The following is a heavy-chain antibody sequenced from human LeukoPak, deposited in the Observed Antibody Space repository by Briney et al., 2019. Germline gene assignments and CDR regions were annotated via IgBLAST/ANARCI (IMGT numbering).Heavy chain of an antibody. V-gene: IGHV4-39*01. J-gene: IGHJ3*02. CDR1: GGSISSSSYY. CDR2: IYYSGST. CDR3: ARPLGLAAFDI. Sequence: SETLSLTCTVSGGSISSSSYYWGWIRQPPGKGLEWIGSIYYSGSTYYNPSLKSRVTVSVDTSKNQFSLKLSSVTAADTAVYYCARPLGLAAFDIWGQGTMVTVSS.